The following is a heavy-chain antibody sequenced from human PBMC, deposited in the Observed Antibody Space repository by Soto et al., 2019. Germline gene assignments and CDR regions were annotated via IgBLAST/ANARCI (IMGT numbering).Heavy chain of an antibody. D-gene: IGHD6-13*01. Sequence: PSETLSLTCTVSGGSISSGDYYWSWIRQPPGKGLEWIGYIYYNGSTYYNPSLKSRVTISVDTSKNQFSLKLSSVTAADTAVYYCARDFIAAAGTASRGFDPWGQGTLVTVSS. J-gene: IGHJ5*02. CDR1: GGSISSGDYY. V-gene: IGHV4-30-4*01. CDR2: IYYNGST. CDR3: ARDFIAAAGTASRGFDP.